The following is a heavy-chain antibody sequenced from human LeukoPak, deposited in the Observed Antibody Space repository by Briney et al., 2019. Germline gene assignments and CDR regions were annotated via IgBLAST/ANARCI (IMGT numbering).Heavy chain of an antibody. J-gene: IGHJ6*03. CDR2: INHSGST. CDR3: ARGGIAARFYYYYYMDV. D-gene: IGHD6-6*01. V-gene: IGHV4-34*01. CDR1: GGSFSGYY. Sequence: SETLSLTCAVYGGSFSGYYWSWIRRPPGKGLEWIGEINHSGSTNYNPSLKSRVTISVDTSKNQFSLKLSSVTAADTAVYYCARGGIAARFYYYYYMDVWGKGTTVTVSS.